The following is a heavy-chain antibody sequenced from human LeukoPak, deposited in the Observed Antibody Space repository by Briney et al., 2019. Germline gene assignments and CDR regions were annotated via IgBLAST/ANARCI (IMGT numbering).Heavy chain of an antibody. CDR2: ISGSGGST. Sequence: GGSLTLSCAASGFTFSSYAMSWLRQAPGKGLEWVSAISGSGGSTYYADSVKGRFTISRDNSKNTLYLQMNSRRAEDTAVYYCAKDVYSYGSNFDYWGQGTLVTVSS. CDR1: GFTFSSYA. D-gene: IGHD5-18*01. V-gene: IGHV3-23*01. CDR3: AKDVYSYGSNFDY. J-gene: IGHJ4*02.